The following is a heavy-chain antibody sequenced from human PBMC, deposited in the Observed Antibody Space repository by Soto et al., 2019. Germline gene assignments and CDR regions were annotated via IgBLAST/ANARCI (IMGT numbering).Heavy chain of an antibody. CDR1: GVSISSGHDY. V-gene: IGHV4-39*07. D-gene: IGHD2-2*01. CDR3: AREQSPGYCSSTSCYALDY. J-gene: IGHJ4*02. Sequence: SETLSLTCTVSGVSISSGHDYWGWIRQPPGKGLEWIGSIYCSGSTYYNPSLKSRVTISADTSKNQFSLKLSSVTAADTAVYYCAREQSPGYCSSTSCYALDYWGRGTLVTVSS. CDR2: IYCSGST.